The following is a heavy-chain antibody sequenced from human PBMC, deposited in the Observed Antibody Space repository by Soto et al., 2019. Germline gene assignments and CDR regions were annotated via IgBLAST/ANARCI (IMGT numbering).Heavy chain of an antibody. CDR2: IYAGGNT. CDR1: GFSVTSNY. J-gene: IGHJ4*02. CDR3: ARVTTFYDILTSSYALNYFDY. V-gene: IGHV3-53*01. Sequence: PGGSLRLSCAASGFSVTSNYMTWVRQAPGKGLECVSVIYAGGNTYYPDSVKGRFTISSDNSENTLFLQMNNLRAEDTAVYYCARVTTFYDILTSSYALNYFDYWGQGTRVTVSS. D-gene: IGHD3-9*01.